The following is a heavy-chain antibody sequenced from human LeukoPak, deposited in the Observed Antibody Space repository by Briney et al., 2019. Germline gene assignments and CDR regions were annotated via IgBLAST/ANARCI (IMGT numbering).Heavy chain of an antibody. CDR3: ARSSRTNRRGWYGFHYFDY. CDR2: IDPSGSSS. D-gene: IGHD6-19*01. Sequence: AGESLKISCTTSGYTFTTYRITWVRQVPGKGLEWMGRIDPSGSSSTYSPSFQGHVTISVDQSIRTAYLQWSSLEASDTAIYYCARSSRTNRRGWYGFHYFDYWGQGTRVTVSS. J-gene: IGHJ4*02. V-gene: IGHV5-10-1*01. CDR1: GYTFTTYR.